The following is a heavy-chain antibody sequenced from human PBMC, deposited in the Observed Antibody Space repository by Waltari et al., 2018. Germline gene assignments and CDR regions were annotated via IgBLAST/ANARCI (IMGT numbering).Heavy chain of an antibody. Sequence: QVQLQESGPGLVKPSETLSLTCTVSGGSISSYYWSWIRQPPGKGLEWIGYIYYSGSTNYNPSLKSRVTISVDTSKNQFSLKLSSVTAADTAVYYCARDLPVVYWGQGTLVTVSS. J-gene: IGHJ4*02. V-gene: IGHV4-59*01. CDR3: ARDLPVVY. CDR1: GGSISSYY. CDR2: IYYSGST.